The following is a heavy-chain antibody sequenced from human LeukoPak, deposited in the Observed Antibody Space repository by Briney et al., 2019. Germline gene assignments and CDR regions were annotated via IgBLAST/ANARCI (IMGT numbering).Heavy chain of an antibody. CDR1: GGSISSSHYY. Sequence: PSETLSLTCTVSGGSISSSHYYWGWVRQPPGKGLEWIGSIYYSGNTYYNPSLKSRVTMSVDTSMNQFSLKLNSVTAADTAVYYCAGQRRVTGPNWFGPWGQGTLLTVSS. CDR3: AGQRRVTGPNWFGP. CDR2: IYYSGNT. J-gene: IGHJ5*02. V-gene: IGHV4-39*01. D-gene: IGHD2-8*01.